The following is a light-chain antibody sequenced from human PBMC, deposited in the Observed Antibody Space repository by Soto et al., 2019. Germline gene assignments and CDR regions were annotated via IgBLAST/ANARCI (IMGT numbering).Light chain of an antibody. V-gene: IGKV3-11*01. CDR1: HSISSF. Sequence: EIVLTQSPVTLSLSPGERATLSCRASHSISSFLAWYQQKPGQAPRLLISDASNRATGIPARFSGSGSGTDFTLTISTLEPEDFAVYYCQQRLCLPLTFGPETKVDI. CDR2: DAS. J-gene: IGKJ3*01. CDR3: QQRLCLPLT.